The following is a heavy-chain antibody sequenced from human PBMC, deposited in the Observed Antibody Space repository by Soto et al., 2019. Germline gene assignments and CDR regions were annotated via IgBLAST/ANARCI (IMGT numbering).Heavy chain of an antibody. CDR1: GGSISSYY. Sequence: QVQLQEAGPGLVKPSETLSLTCTVSGGSISSYYWSWIRQPPGKGLEWIGYIYYSGSTNYNPSLKSRVTISVDTSKNQFSLKLSSVTAADTAVYYCARDRSGWYDYWGQGTLVTVSS. J-gene: IGHJ4*02. CDR2: IYYSGST. CDR3: ARDRSGWYDY. V-gene: IGHV4-59*01. D-gene: IGHD6-19*01.